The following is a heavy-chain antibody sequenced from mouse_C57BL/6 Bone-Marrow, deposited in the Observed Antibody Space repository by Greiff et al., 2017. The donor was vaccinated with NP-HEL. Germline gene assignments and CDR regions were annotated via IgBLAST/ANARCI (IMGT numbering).Heavy chain of an antibody. V-gene: IGHV1-62-2*01. Sequence: VKLQQSGAELVKPGASVKLSCKASGYTFTEYTIHWVKQRSGQGLEWIGWFYPGSGSIKYNEKFKDKATLTADKSSSTVYMELSRLTSEDSAVYFCARHEDESGNYVAWFAYWGQGTLVTVSA. D-gene: IGHD2-1*01. CDR3: ARHEDESGNYVAWFAY. J-gene: IGHJ3*01. CDR1: GYTFTEYT. CDR2: FYPGSGSI.